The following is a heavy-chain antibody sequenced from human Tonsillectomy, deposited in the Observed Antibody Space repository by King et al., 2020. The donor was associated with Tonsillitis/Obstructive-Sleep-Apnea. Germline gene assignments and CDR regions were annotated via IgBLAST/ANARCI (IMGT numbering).Heavy chain of an antibody. D-gene: IGHD5-24*01. Sequence: VQLVESGGGSIQPGGSLRLSCAASGFTVNNNYMSWVRQAPGKGLEWVSIIYSGGYTKYADSVKGRFTISRDNSKNTLYLQMNSLRAEDTAVYYCARVEMATTPYFDCWGRGTLLTVSS. CDR1: GFTVNNNY. V-gene: IGHV3-53*01. CDR3: ARVEMATTPYFDC. CDR2: IYSGGYT. J-gene: IGHJ4*02.